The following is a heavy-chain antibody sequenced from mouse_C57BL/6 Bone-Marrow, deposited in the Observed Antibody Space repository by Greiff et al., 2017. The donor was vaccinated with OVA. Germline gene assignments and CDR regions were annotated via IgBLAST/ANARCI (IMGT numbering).Heavy chain of an antibody. CDR2: ISDGGSYT. Sequence: DVQLVESGGGLVKPGGSLKLSCAASGFTFSSYAMSWVRQTPEKRLEWVATISDGGSYTYYPDNVQGRFTISRDNAKNNLYLQMSQLKSEDTAMYDCAREGYGSFLVWGTGTTVTVSS. J-gene: IGHJ1*03. CDR3: AREGYGSFLV. D-gene: IGHD1-1*01. CDR1: GFTFSSYA. V-gene: IGHV5-4*01.